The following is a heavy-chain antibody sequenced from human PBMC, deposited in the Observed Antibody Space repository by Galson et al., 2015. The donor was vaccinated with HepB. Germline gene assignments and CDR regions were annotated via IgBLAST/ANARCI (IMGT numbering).Heavy chain of an antibody. J-gene: IGHJ3*02. CDR2: ITPFNGNT. D-gene: IGHD1-1*01. CDR1: GYTFTYRY. CDR3: ATGNSPERDDAFDI. Sequence: SVKVSCKASGYTFTYRYLHWVRQAPGQALEWMGWITPFNGNTNYAQKFQDRVTITRDRSMSTAYMELSSLRSEDTAMYYCATGNSPERDDAFDIWGQGTMVTVSS. V-gene: IGHV1-45*02.